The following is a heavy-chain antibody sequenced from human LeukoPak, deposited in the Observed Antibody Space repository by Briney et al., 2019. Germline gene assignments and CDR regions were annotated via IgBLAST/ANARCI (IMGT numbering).Heavy chain of an antibody. D-gene: IGHD4-17*01. J-gene: IGHJ4*02. CDR2: INWNGGST. Sequence: GGSLRLSCAASGFTFSSYAMSWVRQAPGNGLDWVSGINWNGGSTGYADSVKGRFTISRDNAKNSLYLQMNSLRAEDTALYYCARDTTVTNPMTDWGQGTLVTVSS. CDR1: GFTFSSYA. V-gene: IGHV3-20*04. CDR3: ARDTTVTNPMTD.